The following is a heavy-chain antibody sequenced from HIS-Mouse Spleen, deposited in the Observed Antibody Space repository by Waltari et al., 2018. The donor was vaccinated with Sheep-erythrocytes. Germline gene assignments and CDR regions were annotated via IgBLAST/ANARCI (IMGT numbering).Heavy chain of an antibody. J-gene: IGHJ6*02. CDR2: ISWNSGSI. CDR3: AKDIGTGLSYGMDV. Sequence: WVRQDPGKGLEWVSGISWNSGSIGNADSVKGRFTNSRDNAKNSRYLQMNSLRAEDTALYYCAKDIGTGLSYGMDVWGQGTTVTVSS. D-gene: IGHD1-1*01. V-gene: IGHV3-9*01.